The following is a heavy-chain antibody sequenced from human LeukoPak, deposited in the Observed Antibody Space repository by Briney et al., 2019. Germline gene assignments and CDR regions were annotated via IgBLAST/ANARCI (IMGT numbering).Heavy chain of an antibody. V-gene: IGHV4-59*01. J-gene: IGHJ5*02. Sequence: PSETLSLTCTVSGGSISSYYWSWIRKPPGKGLEWIGYIYYSGSTNYNPSLKSRVTISVDTSKNQFSLKLSSVTAADTAVYYCARDRNYDILTGYEGGWFNPWGQGTLVTVSS. CDR2: IYYSGST. D-gene: IGHD3-9*01. CDR1: GGSISSYY. CDR3: ARDRNYDILTGYEGGWFNP.